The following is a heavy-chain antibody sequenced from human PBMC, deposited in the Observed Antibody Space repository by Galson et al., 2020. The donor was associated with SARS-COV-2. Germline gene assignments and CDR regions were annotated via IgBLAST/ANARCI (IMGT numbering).Heavy chain of an antibody. CDR1: GFTFSSYA. D-gene: IGHD6-19*01. CDR2: ISYDGSNK. Sequence: QTGGSLRLSCAASGFTFSSYAMHWVRQAPGKGLEWVAVISYDGSNKYYADSVKGRFTISRDNSKNTLYLQMNSLRAEDTAVYYCARGGIDSGWYYTPGLDAFDIWGQGTMVTVSS. CDR3: ARGGIDSGWYYTPGLDAFDI. V-gene: IGHV3-30-3*01. J-gene: IGHJ3*02.